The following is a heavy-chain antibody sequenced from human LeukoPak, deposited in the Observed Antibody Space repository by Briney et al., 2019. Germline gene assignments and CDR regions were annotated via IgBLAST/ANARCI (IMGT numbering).Heavy chain of an antibody. Sequence: ASVKVSCKASGGTFSSYAISWVRQAPGQGLEWMGGIIPIFGTANYAQKFQGRVTITTDESTSTAYMELSSLRSEDTAVYYCASFTMVRGVIITPSYYYYMDVLGKGTTVTVSS. V-gene: IGHV1-69*05. CDR2: IIPIFGTA. CDR3: ASFTMVRGVIITPSYYYYMDV. J-gene: IGHJ6*03. CDR1: GGTFSSYA. D-gene: IGHD3-10*01.